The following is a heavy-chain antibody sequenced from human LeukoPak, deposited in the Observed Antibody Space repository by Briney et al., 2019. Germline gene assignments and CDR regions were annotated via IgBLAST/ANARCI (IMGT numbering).Heavy chain of an antibody. CDR1: GFTFSSYG. V-gene: IGHV3-33*01. CDR3: ARSAHIYGGYSGYYYSVFDY. D-gene: IGHD3-22*01. CDR2: IWYDGSNK. J-gene: IGHJ4*02. Sequence: GGSLRLSCAASGFTFSSYGMHWVRQAPGKGLEWVAVIWYDGSNKYYADSVKGRFTISRDNSKNTLYLQMNSLRAEDTAVYYCARSAHIYGGYSGYYYSVFDYWGQGTLVTVSS.